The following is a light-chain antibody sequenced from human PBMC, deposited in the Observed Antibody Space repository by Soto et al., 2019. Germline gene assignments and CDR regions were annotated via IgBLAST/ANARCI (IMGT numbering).Light chain of an antibody. CDR2: SNN. J-gene: IGLJ1*01. V-gene: IGLV1-44*01. Sequence: QSVLPQPPSASGTPGQRVTISCSGGTSNIGTYTVKWFQQLPGTAPKLLIYSNNQRPSGVPDRFSGSKSGTSASLAITGLQSEDEADYYCASWEDSLSGDVFATGTKLTVL. CDR1: TSNIGTYT. CDR3: ASWEDSLSGDV.